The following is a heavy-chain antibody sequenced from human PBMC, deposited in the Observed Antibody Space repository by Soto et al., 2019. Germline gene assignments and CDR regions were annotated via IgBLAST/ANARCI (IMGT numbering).Heavy chain of an antibody. D-gene: IGHD5-12*01. CDR2: IGHLENT. J-gene: IGHJ4*02. Sequence: QLRLQESGSGVVRTSETLSLTCTVSGGSITHGGFSWSWIRQSPGKGLEWIGYIGHLENTYFHPTFKSRLNMSIDRSKNQFSLNLSSVTAADRAVYYCVRGGGNDPFDSWGQGVLVSVSS. CDR3: VRGGGNDPFDS. CDR1: GGSITHGGFS. V-gene: IGHV4-30-2*06.